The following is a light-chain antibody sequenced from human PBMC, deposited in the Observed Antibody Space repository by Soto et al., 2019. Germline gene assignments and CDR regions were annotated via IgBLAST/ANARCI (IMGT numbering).Light chain of an antibody. V-gene: IGKV3-15*01. J-gene: IGKJ1*01. CDR2: GAS. CDR3: QQYNTWPPYR. CDR1: QRISSD. Sequence: RPFQITLFVSPVPRDTLYCKARQRISSDLACYQQKPGQAPRLLIYGASTRASDIPARFSGSGSGTEFTLTISSLQSEDFAIHYCQQYNTWPPYRFGEGAKVDIK.